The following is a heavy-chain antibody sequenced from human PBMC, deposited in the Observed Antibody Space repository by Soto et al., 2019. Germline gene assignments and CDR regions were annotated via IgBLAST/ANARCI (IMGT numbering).Heavy chain of an antibody. Sequence: QVQLVQSGAELKKPGSSVKVSCEASGGSFTSYSFTWVRQAPGQGLEWMGRIIPIQGKANYALKFQDRVTLTADRSTWTVYMELTSLRPEDTAVYFCAKSLLFVDHGYMDVWGKGTTVTVSS. J-gene: IGHJ6*03. CDR3: AKSLLFVDHGYMDV. CDR1: GGSFTSYS. D-gene: IGHD2-21*01. V-gene: IGHV1-69*02. CDR2: IIPIQGKA.